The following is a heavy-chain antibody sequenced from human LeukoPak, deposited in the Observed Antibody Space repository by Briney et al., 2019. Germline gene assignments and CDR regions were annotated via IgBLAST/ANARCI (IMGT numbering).Heavy chain of an antibody. V-gene: IGHV3-64*04. CDR3: ARDTYDILTGYYKWAFDI. CDR1: GFTFSSYP. Sequence: GGSLRLSCSASGFTFSSYPMHWVRQASGKGLEYVSGIRSNGGSTYYADSVKGRFTISRDNAKNSLYLQMNSLRAEDTAVYYCARDTYDILTGYYKWAFDIWGQGTMVTVSS. J-gene: IGHJ3*02. D-gene: IGHD3-9*01. CDR2: IRSNGGST.